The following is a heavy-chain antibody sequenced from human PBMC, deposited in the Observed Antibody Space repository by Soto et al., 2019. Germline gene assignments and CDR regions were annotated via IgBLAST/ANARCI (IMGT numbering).Heavy chain of an antibody. CDR1: GGTFSSYA. Sequence: SVKVSCKASGGTFSSYAISLVRQAPGQGLXWMXGIXXIXGXXXYXXXFQGRVTITADESTSTAYMALSSLRSEDTAVYYCARSGSGSYGMDVWGQGTTVTVSS. CDR2: IXXIXGXX. CDR3: ARSGSGSYGMDV. J-gene: IGHJ6*02. D-gene: IGHD3-10*01. V-gene: IGHV1-69*13.